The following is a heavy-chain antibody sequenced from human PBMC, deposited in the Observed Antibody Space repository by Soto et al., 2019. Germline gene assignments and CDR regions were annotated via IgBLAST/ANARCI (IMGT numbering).Heavy chain of an antibody. CDR2: ISGSGGST. V-gene: IGHV3-23*01. CDR1: GFTPSSYA. D-gene: IGHD2-2*01. J-gene: IGHJ6*02. CDR3: AKGVGSTSYYGMDV. Sequence: PGGSLRLSCAASGFTPSSYAMSWVRQAPGKGLEWVSAISGSGGSTYYADSVKGRFTISRDNSKNTLYLQMNSLRAEDTAVYYCAKGVGSTSYYGMDVWGQGTTVTVSS.